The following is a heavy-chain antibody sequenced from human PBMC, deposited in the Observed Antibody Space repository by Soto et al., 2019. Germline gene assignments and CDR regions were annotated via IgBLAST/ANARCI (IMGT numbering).Heavy chain of an antibody. Sequence: PGGSLRLSCAASGFTFSSYWMSWVRQAPGKGLEWVANIKQDGSEKYYVDSVKGRFTISRDNAKNSLYLQMNSLRAEDTAVYYCARDLGSGWYGGFDPWGQGTLVTVSS. J-gene: IGHJ5*02. D-gene: IGHD6-19*01. V-gene: IGHV3-7*01. CDR2: IKQDGSEK. CDR3: ARDLGSGWYGGFDP. CDR1: GFTFSSYW.